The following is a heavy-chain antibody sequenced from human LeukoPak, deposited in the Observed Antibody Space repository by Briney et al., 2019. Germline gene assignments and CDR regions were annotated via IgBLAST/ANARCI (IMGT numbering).Heavy chain of an antibody. CDR1: GFTFNNYV. Sequence: PGGSLRLSCEASGFTFNNYVMTWVRQAPGKGLEWVSSISASAAMTYYADSVKGRFTISRDNSKNTVYLQMNSLRTEDTAVYYCARSLTMVRAYDYWGQGTLVTVSS. V-gene: IGHV3-23*01. D-gene: IGHD3-10*01. J-gene: IGHJ4*02. CDR2: ISASAAMT. CDR3: ARSLTMVRAYDY.